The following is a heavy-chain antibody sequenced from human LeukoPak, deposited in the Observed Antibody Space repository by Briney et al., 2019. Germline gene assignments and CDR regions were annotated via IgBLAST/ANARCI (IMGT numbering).Heavy chain of an antibody. CDR2: IYYSGST. D-gene: IGHD1-26*01. J-gene: IGHJ5*02. V-gene: IGHV4-39*01. CDR1: GGPISSSSYY. CDR3: ARGRGGSYYSWFDP. Sequence: PSETLSLTCTVSGGPISSSSYYWGWIRQPPGKGLEWIGSIYYSGSTYYNPSLKSRVTISVDTSKNQFSLKLSSVTAADTAVYYCARGRGGSYYSWFDPWGQGTLVTVSS.